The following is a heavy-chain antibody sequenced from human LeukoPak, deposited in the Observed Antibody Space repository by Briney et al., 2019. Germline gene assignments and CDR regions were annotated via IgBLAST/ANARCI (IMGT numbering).Heavy chain of an antibody. CDR1: GFTFSSDG. J-gene: IGHJ4*02. CDR2: ISYEGSEK. V-gene: IGHV3-30*18. D-gene: IGHD3-10*01. CDR3: AKDLLVRGPLGG. Sequence: GGSLRLSCAASGFTFSSDGMHWVRQAPATGLEWVAVISYEGSEKYYPDSVKGRFTISRDNSKNTLYLQMNSLRAEDTAVYYCAKDLLVRGPLGGWGQGTLVTVCS.